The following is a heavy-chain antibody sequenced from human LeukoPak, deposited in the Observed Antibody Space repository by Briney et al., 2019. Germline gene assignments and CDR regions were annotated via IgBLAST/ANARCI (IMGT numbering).Heavy chain of an antibody. CDR2: INHSGST. J-gene: IGHJ5*02. Sequence: SETLSLTCAVCGGSFSGYYWSWIRQRPGKGLEWIGEINHSGSTNYNPSLKSRVTISVDTSKNQFALKLSSVTAADTAVYYCARGPVVVPAAMRVRWFDPWGQGTLVTVSS. CDR1: GGSFSGYY. V-gene: IGHV4-34*01. D-gene: IGHD2-2*01. CDR3: ARGPVVVPAAMRVRWFDP.